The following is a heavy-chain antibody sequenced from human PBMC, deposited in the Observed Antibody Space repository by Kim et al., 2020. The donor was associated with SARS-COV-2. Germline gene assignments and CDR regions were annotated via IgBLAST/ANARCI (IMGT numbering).Heavy chain of an antibody. CDR1: GGSISSNSYY. J-gene: IGHJ4*02. Sequence: SETLSLTCTVSGGSISSNSYYWGWIRQPPGKGLEWIGGIYYSGSTYYNPSLKSRVTISIDTSKNQFSLKLSSVTAADTAVYYCATTITSKTYYFDYWGQGTLVTVSP. V-gene: IGHV4-39*01. CDR3: ATTITSKTYYFDY. CDR2: IYYSGST. D-gene: IGHD3-10*01.